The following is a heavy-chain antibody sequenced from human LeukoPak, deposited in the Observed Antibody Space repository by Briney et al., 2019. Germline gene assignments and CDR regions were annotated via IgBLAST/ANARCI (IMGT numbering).Heavy chain of an antibody. CDR2: ISGSGGST. CDR3: AKDKVGAVSGQLDY. CDR1: RFTFRSYA. Sequence: GGSLRLSCAASRFTFRSYAMSWVRQAPGKGLEWVSAISGSGGSTNYADSVKGRFTISRDNSKNTLYLQMNSLRAEDTAVYYCAKDKVGAVSGQLDYWGQGTLVTVSS. D-gene: IGHD6-19*01. J-gene: IGHJ4*02. V-gene: IGHV3-23*01.